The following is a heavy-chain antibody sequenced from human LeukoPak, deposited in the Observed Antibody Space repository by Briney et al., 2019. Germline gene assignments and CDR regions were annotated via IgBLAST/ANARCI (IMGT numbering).Heavy chain of an antibody. CDR2: IYSSGST. V-gene: IGHV4-59*01. CDR1: GGSISSYY. J-gene: IGHJ4*02. CDR3: ARDRGGSHSDF. D-gene: IGHD1-26*01. Sequence: PSETLSLTCTVYGGSISSYYWTWIRQPPGKGLEWIGDIYSSGSTNYNPSLKSRVAMSIDTSKNQFSLKLSSVTAADTAVYYCARDRGGSHSDFWGQGTLVIVSS.